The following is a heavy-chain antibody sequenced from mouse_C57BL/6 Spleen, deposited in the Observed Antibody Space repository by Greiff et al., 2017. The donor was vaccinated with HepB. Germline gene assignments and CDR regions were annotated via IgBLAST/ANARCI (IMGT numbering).Heavy chain of an antibody. V-gene: IGHV1-52*01. J-gene: IGHJ1*03. Sequence: VQLQQPGAELVRPGSSVKLSCKASGSTFTSYWLHWVKQRPIQGLEWIGNIDPSDSETHYNQKFKDKATLTVDKSSSTAYMQLSSLTSEDSAVYYCARPQLAGDVDGWGTGTTVTVAT. CDR1: GSTFTSYW. CDR2: IDPSDSET. D-gene: IGHD4-1*02. CDR3: ARPQLAGDVDG.